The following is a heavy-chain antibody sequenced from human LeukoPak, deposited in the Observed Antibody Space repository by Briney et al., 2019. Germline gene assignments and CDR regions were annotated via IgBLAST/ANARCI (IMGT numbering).Heavy chain of an antibody. J-gene: IGHJ4*02. D-gene: IGHD2-21*02. CDR1: GFTFSSYS. V-gene: IGHV3-21*01. CDR2: ISSSSSYI. CDR3: ARGDGDWYFDY. Sequence: GGSLRLSCAASGFTFSSYSMNWVRQAPGKGLEWVSSISSSSSYIYYADSVKGRFTISRDNAKNSLYLQMNSLRAEDTAVYYCARGDGDWYFDYWGQGTLVTVSS.